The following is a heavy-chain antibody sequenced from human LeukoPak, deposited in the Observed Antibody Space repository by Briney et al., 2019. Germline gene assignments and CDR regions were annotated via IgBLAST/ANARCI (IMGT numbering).Heavy chain of an antibody. CDR1: GFTFSSYA. J-gene: IGHJ6*04. V-gene: IGHV3-15*01. D-gene: IGHD3-3*02. CDR2: IKSEGEGATT. CDR3: IAHFPYFYGFDV. Sequence: PGASLRLSCAASGFTFSSYAMSWVRQAPGKGLEWLGHIKSEGEGATTDYAAPAKGRFAISRDDSKNMIYLQMSSLKIDDTAIYYCIAHFPYFYGFDVWGKGTTVTVSS.